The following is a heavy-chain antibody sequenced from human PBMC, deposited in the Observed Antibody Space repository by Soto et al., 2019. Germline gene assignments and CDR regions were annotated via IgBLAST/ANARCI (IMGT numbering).Heavy chain of an antibody. J-gene: IGHJ6*03. V-gene: IGHV3-23*01. D-gene: IGHD3-10*01. CDR2: ISGSGGST. Sequence: PGGSLRLSCAASGFTFSSYAMSWVRQAPGKGLEWVSAISGSGGSTYYADSVKGRFTISRDNSKNTLYLQMNSLRAEDTAVYYCAKQYGSGINLYYYYYMDGWGKGTTVTVSS. CDR1: GFTFSSYA. CDR3: AKQYGSGINLYYYYYMDG.